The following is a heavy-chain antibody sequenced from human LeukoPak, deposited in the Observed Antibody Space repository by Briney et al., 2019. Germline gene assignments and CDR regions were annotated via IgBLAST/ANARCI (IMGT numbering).Heavy chain of an antibody. V-gene: IGHV4-59*08. CDR1: GGSISSYY. Sequence: SETLSLTCTVSGGSISSYYWSWIRQPPGKGLEWIGYIYYSGSTNYNPSLKSRVTISVDTSKNQFSLKLSSVTAADTAVYYCARHLGPAAGADYWGQGTLVTVSS. J-gene: IGHJ4*02. CDR2: IYYSGST. CDR3: ARHLGPAAGADY. D-gene: IGHD6-25*01.